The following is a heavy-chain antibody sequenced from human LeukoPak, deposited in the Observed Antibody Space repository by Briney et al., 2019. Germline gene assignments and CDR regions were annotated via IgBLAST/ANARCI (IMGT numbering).Heavy chain of an antibody. V-gene: IGHV4-59*01. CDR2: IYYSGST. CDR1: GGSISSYY. CDR3: ARADCSSTSCYLYAFDI. J-gene: IGHJ3*02. Sequence: SETLSLTCTVSGGSISSYYWSWIRQPPGKGLEWIGYIYYSGSTNYNPSLKSRVTISVDTSKNQFSLKLSSVTAADTAVYYCARADCSSTSCYLYAFDIWGQGTMVTVSS. D-gene: IGHD2-2*01.